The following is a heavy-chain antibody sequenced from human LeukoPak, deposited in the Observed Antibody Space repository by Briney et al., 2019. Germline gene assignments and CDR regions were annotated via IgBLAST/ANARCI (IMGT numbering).Heavy chain of an antibody. V-gene: IGHV4-39*07. Sequence: SETLSLTCTVSGGSISSSSYYWGWIRQPPGKGLEWIGSIYYSGSTYYNPSLKSRVTISVDTSKNQFSLKLSSVTAADTAVYYCARDWGRITMIVVGAFDIWGQGTMVTVSS. CDR3: ARDWGRITMIVVGAFDI. CDR1: GGSISSSSYY. D-gene: IGHD3-22*01. CDR2: IYYSGST. J-gene: IGHJ3*02.